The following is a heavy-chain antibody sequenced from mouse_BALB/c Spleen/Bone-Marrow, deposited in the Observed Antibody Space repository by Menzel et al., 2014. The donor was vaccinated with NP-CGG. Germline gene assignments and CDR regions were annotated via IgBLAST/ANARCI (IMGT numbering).Heavy chain of an antibody. J-gene: IGHJ1*01. CDR2: INPSNGGT. D-gene: IGHD1-1*01. CDR1: GYTFTSYY. CDR3: TRSNYGYWFFDV. V-gene: IGHV1S81*02. Sequence: VQLQQSAAALVKPGASVKLSCKASGYTFTSYYMYWVKQTPGQVLEWTLAINPSNGGTNFNEKFKSKATLTEDKSSNTAYVQLSSLTAEDSAVYRCTRSNYGYWFFDVWGAGTTVTVSS.